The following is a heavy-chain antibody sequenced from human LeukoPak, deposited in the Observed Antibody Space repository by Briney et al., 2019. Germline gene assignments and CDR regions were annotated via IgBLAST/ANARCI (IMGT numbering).Heavy chain of an antibody. Sequence: GRSLRLSCAVAGFTFSSYSMNWVRQAPGKGLEWVSYISSSSSTIYYADSVKGRFNISRDNAKNSLYLQMNSLRDEDTAVYYCARDQNAVIVFDYWGQGTLVTVSS. V-gene: IGHV3-48*02. D-gene: IGHD1-26*01. J-gene: IGHJ4*02. CDR2: ISSSSSTI. CDR1: GFTFSSYS. CDR3: ARDQNAVIVFDY.